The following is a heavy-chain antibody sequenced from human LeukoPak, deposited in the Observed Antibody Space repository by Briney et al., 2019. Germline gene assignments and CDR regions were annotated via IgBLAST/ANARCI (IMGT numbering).Heavy chain of an antibody. CDR2: IYTSGST. Sequence: SETLSLTCTVSGGSISSGTYFWSWLRQPAGTGLEWIGRIYTSGSTNYNPSLKSRVTMSVDTSRNQFSLRLSSVTAADTAVYYCASEVPASIDYFQHWGQGTLVTVSS. V-gene: IGHV4-61*02. D-gene: IGHD2-2*02. J-gene: IGHJ1*01. CDR1: GGSISSGTYF. CDR3: ASEVPASIDYFQH.